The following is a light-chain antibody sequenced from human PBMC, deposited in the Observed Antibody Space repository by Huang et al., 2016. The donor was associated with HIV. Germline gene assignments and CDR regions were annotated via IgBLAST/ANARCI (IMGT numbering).Light chain of an antibody. CDR2: AAS. CDR1: QNIKRY. V-gene: IGKV1-39*01. Sequence: DIQITQSPSSLSASVGDTVIITCRASQNIKRYLNWYQQEPGKALKLLISAASNLQSGVPSTFSGSGSGTDFTLTINSLQPEDSATYYCQQSARTPRTFGQGTKLEI. J-gene: IGKJ2*01. CDR3: QQSARTPRT.